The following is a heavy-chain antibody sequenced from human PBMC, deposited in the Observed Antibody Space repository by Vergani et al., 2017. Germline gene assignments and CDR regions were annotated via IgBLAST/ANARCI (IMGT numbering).Heavy chain of an antibody. D-gene: IGHD5-12*01. CDR3: TRHTYENRNYYYYMDV. V-gene: IGHV3-73*01. Sequence: EVQVVESGGGLIKPGGSLRLSCVVSGITFKNAWINWVRQAPGKGLEWIGRIRSKANSYATAYAASVKGRFTISRDDSKNTAYLQMNSLKTEDTAVYYCTRHTYENRNYYYYMDVWGKXP. CDR1: GITFKNAW. J-gene: IGHJ6*03. CDR2: IRSKANSYAT.